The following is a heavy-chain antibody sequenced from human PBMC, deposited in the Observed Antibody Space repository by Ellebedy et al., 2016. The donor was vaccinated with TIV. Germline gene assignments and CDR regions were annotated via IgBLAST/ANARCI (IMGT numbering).Heavy chain of an antibody. CDR2: IFHSWTT. D-gene: IGHD6-13*01. CDR3: ARQPLFHPRIAAGYYVDV. CDR1: GGSISSSNHY. Sequence: SETLSLXXSVSGGSISSSNHYWGWIRQPPGKGLEWIASIFHSWTTYYNPSLKSRLTISVDTSKNQFSLNLRSVTAADTAVFYCARQPLFHPRIAAGYYVDVWGKGTTVTVSS. J-gene: IGHJ6*03. V-gene: IGHV4-39*01.